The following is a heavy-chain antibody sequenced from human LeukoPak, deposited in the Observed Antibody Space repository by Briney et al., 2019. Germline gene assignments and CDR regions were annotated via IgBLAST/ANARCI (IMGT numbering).Heavy chain of an antibody. V-gene: IGHV4-39*01. CDR3: ASVRYYGSYFFDY. CDR1: GGSISSSSYY. CDR2: IYHGGST. J-gene: IGHJ4*02. D-gene: IGHD3-10*01. Sequence: PSETLSLTCSVSGGSISSSSYYWGWIRQPPGKGLEWIGNIYHGGSTYYNPSLKSRVTMSVDTSKNQFSLQLSSVTTADTAVYYCASVRYYGSYFFDYWGQGTLVTVSS.